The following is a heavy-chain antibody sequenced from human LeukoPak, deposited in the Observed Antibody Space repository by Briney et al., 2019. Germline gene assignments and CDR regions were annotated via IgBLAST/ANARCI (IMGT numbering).Heavy chain of an antibody. J-gene: IGHJ4*02. CDR1: GGSVSSYY. D-gene: IGHD5/OR15-5a*01. CDR3: ARLNIYVRAFDF. Sequence: PSETLSLTCSVSGGSVSSYYWSWIRQSPGKGLEWIGYIHNSGRTNYNPSLKSRVTGFVDTSKNQVSLRLSSVTAADTAVYSCARLNIYVRAFDFWGQGTLVTVSS. CDR2: IHNSGRT. V-gene: IGHV4-4*08.